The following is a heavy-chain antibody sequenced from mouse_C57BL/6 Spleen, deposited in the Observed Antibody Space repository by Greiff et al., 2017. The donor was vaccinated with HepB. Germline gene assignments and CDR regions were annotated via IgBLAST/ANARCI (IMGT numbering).Heavy chain of an antibody. CDR3: ARRDSSGYSDY. V-gene: IGHV1-80*01. D-gene: IGHD3-2*02. J-gene: IGHJ2*01. Sequence: VQRVESGAELVKPGASVKISCKASGYAFSSYWMNWVKQRPGKGLEWIGQIYPGDGDTNYNGKFKGKATLTADKSSSTAYMQLSSLTSEDSAVYFCARRDSSGYSDYWGQGTTLTVSS. CDR2: IYPGDGDT. CDR1: GYAFSSYW.